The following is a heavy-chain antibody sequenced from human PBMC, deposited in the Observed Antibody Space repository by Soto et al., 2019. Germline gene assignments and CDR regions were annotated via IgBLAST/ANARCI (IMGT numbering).Heavy chain of an antibody. CDR2: ISAYKGRT. CDR3: ARGVINDAFDI. Sequence: QGQLVQSGAEVKKPGASVKVSCKASGYTFTSHGITWVRQAPGQGLEWMGWISAYKGRTDYAQRVQGRVTMTTDTSKSTAYMELRSLRSDDTAVYYCARGVINDAFDIWGQGTMVTVSS. CDR1: GYTFTSHG. V-gene: IGHV1-18*01. J-gene: IGHJ3*02. D-gene: IGHD3-10*01.